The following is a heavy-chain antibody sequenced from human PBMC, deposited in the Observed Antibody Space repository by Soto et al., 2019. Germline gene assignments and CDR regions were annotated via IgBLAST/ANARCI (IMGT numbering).Heavy chain of an antibody. V-gene: IGHV2-5*02. J-gene: IGHJ4*02. CDR1: GFSLSSTAVG. CDR2: IYWDDSQ. Sequence: QITLKESGPTLVKPTETLTLTCSFSGFSLSSTAVGVGWIRQHPGKALEWVAHIYWDDSQVYRPSLNNRVTLTKDTSKTQVVLTVTHMYPVDTCTYFCAHGSGWLSGYGCQGILVTDSS. CDR3: AHGSGWLSGY. D-gene: IGHD6-19*01.